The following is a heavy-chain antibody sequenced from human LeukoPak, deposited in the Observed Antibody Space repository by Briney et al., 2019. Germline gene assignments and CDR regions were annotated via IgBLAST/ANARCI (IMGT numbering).Heavy chain of an antibody. V-gene: IGHV4-4*07. CDR3: ARTYSSSWHGNWFDP. CDR1: GGSISSYY. Sequence: SETLSLTCTVSGGSISSYYWSWIRQPAGKGLEWIGRIYTSGSTNYNPSLKSRVTMSVDTSKNQFSLKLSSVTAADTAVYYCARTYSSSWHGNWFDPWGQGTLVTVSS. J-gene: IGHJ5*02. CDR2: IYTSGST. D-gene: IGHD6-13*01.